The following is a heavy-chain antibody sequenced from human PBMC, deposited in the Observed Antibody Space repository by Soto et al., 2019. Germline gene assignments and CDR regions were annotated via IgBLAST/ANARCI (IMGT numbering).Heavy chain of an antibody. CDR1: ADTFTSYY. Sequence: ASVKVSCEAPADTFTSYYIHWVRQAPGHGLEWMGIINPNGGSKRFAQTFQGRITMTTDTTTSTVYMDLRSLRSEDTAVDYCARSSGGFFGIILEGSNWLAPWGQGSLVTVSS. D-gene: IGHD3-10*01. CDR2: INPNGGSK. V-gene: IGHV1-46*01. CDR3: ARSSGGFFGIILEGSNWLAP. J-gene: IGHJ5*02.